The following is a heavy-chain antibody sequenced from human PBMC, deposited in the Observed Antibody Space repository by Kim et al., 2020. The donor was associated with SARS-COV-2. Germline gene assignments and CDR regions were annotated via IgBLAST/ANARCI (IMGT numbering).Heavy chain of an antibody. D-gene: IGHD3-9*01. CDR3: ARELGLYYDILTGYPYYYYSGMDV. CDR2: IWYDGSNK. CDR1: GFTFSSYG. Sequence: GGSLRLSCAASGFTFSSYGMHWVRQAPGKGLEWVAVIWYDGSNKYYADSVKGRFTISRDNSKNTLYLQMNSLRAEDTAVYYCARELGLYYDILTGYPYYYYSGMDVWGQGTTVTVSS. J-gene: IGHJ6*02. V-gene: IGHV3-33*01.